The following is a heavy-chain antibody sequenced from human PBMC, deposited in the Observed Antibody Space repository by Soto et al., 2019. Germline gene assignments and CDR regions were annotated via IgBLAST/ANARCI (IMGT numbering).Heavy chain of an antibody. J-gene: IGHJ5*02. CDR1: GGSFSGYY. V-gene: IGHV4-34*01. Sequence: SATLSLTCAVYGGSFSGYYWSWIRQPPGKGLEWIGEINHSGSTNYNPSLKSRVTISVDTSKNQFSLKLSSVTAADTAVYYCARGRRVVRGVIRDNNWFDPWGQGTLVTVSS. CDR2: INHSGST. CDR3: ARGRRVVRGVIRDNNWFDP. D-gene: IGHD3-10*01.